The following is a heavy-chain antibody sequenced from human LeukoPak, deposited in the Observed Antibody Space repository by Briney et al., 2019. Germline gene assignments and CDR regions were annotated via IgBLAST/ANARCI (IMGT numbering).Heavy chain of an antibody. CDR3: AQISVDTSRGRWSDFDS. D-gene: IGHD5-18*01. CDR1: GFTFSTYA. V-gene: IGHV3-23*01. CDR2: LSASGSNT. Sequence: GGSLRLSCAASGFTFSTYAMTWLRQAPGKGLEWVSALSASGSNTYYADSVKGRFTISRDNSKNMLYLQMNSLRAEDTAVYYCAQISVDTSRGRWSDFDSWGQGTLVTVSS. J-gene: IGHJ4*02.